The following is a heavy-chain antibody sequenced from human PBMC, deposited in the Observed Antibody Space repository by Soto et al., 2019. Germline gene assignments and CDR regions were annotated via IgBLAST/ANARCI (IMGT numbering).Heavy chain of an antibody. CDR2: IIPIFGTA. Sequence: GASVKVSCKASGGTFSSYAISWVRQAPGQGLEWMGGIIPIFGTANYAQKFQGRVTITADESTSTAYMELSSLRSEDTAVYYCARDRRAAAGDAFDIWGQGTMVTVSS. J-gene: IGHJ3*02. CDR1: GGTFSSYA. CDR3: ARDRRAAAGDAFDI. D-gene: IGHD6-13*01. V-gene: IGHV1-69*13.